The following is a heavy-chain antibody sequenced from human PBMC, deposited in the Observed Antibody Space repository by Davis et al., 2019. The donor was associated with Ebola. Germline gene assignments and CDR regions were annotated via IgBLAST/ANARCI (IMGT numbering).Heavy chain of an antibody. Sequence: KVSCKGSGYSFANYWIGWVRQMPGKGLEWMGIIYPGDSDTRYSPSFQGQVTISADKSISTAYLQWSSLKASDSAMYYCARRGYCSGTACPWGWFDPWGQGTLVTVSS. V-gene: IGHV5-51*01. CDR3: ARRGYCSGTACPWGWFDP. CDR1: GYSFANYW. CDR2: IYPGDSDT. J-gene: IGHJ5*02. D-gene: IGHD2-15*01.